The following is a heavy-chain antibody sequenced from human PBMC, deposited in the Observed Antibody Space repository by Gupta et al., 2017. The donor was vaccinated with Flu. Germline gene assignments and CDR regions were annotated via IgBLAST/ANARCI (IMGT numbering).Heavy chain of an antibody. V-gene: IGHV3-23*01. D-gene: IGHD6-19*01. CDR2: ISGSGGST. Sequence: EVQLLESGGGLVQPGGSLRLSWAASGFTFSSYAMSWVRQAPGKGLEWVSAISGSGGSTYYADSVKGRFTISRDNSKNTPYLQMNSLRAEDTAVYYCAGMQGVAGFDYWGQGTLVTVSS. CDR1: GFTFSSYA. J-gene: IGHJ4*02. CDR3: AGMQGVAGFDY.